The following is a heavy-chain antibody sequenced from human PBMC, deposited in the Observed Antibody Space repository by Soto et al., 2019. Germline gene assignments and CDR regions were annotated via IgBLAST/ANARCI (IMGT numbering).Heavy chain of an antibody. CDR3: ACTPYSSSWYYFDY. CDR1: GFTVSSNY. CDR2: IYSGGST. V-gene: IGHV3-53*01. Sequence: GGSLRLSCAASGFTVSSNYMSWVRQAPGKGLEWVSVIYSGGSTYYADSVKGRFTISRDNSKNTLYLQMNSLRAEDTAVYYCACTPYSSSWYYFDYWGQGTLVTVSS. J-gene: IGHJ4*02. D-gene: IGHD6-13*01.